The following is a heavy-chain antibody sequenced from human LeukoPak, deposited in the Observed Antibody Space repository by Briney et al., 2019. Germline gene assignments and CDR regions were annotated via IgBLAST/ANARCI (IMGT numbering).Heavy chain of an antibody. J-gene: IGHJ3*02. CDR1: GGTFSSYA. CDR2: IIPIFGTA. CDR3: ARDPPQQPGVPASAFDI. D-gene: IGHD6-13*01. Sequence: GASVKVSCKASGGTFSSYAISWVRQAPGQGLEWMGRIIPIFGTATYAQKFQGRVTITTGESTSTANMELSSLRSEDTAVYYCARDPPQQPGVPASAFDIWGQGTMVTVSS. V-gene: IGHV1-69*05.